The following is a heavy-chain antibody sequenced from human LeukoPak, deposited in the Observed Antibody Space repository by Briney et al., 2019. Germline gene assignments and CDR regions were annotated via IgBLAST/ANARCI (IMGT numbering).Heavy chain of an antibody. J-gene: IGHJ4*02. CDR3: ARDGDSRELGHIDY. Sequence: ASVKVSCKASGYTFTSYGISWVRQAPGQGLEWMGWISAYNGNTNYAQKLQGRVTMTTDTSTCTAYMELRSLRSDDTAVYYCARDGDSRELGHIDYWGQGTLVTVSS. V-gene: IGHV1-18*01. CDR2: ISAYNGNT. CDR1: GYTFTSYG. D-gene: IGHD1-26*01.